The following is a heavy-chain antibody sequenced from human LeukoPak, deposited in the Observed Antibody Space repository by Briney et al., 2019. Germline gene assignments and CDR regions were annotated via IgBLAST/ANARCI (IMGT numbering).Heavy chain of an antibody. J-gene: IGHJ4*02. CDR3: ARAPFDTAMVDFDY. V-gene: IGHV1-2*02. Sequence: ASVKVSCKASGYTFTDYYIHWARQAPGQGLEWMGWINPYSGGTNYAQKLQGRVTMTRDTSISTAYMELGRLRSDDTAVYYCARAPFDTAMVDFDYWGQGTLVTVSS. D-gene: IGHD5-18*01. CDR1: GYTFTDYY. CDR2: INPYSGGT.